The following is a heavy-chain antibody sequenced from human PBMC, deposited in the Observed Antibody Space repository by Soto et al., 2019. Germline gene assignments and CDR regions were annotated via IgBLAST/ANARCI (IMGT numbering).Heavy chain of an antibody. D-gene: IGHD2-2*01. CDR3: ARKGYCSSTSCYAGWFDP. CDR1: GGSISSGGYY. J-gene: IGHJ5*02. V-gene: IGHV4-31*03. CDR2: IYYSGST. Sequence: QVQLQESGPGLVKPSQTLSLTCTVSGGSISSGGYYWSWIRQHPGKGLEWIGYIYYSGSTYYNPCLKSRVTISVDTSKKQFSLKLSSVTAADTAVYYCARKGYCSSTSCYAGWFDPWGQGTLVTVSS.